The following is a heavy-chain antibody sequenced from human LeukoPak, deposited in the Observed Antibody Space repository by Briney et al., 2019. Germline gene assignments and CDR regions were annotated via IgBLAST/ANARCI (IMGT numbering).Heavy chain of an antibody. CDR1: GFTVSSNY. V-gene: IGHV3-53*01. CDR3: ACSSGYYYIVY. D-gene: IGHD3-22*01. Sequence: GGSLRLSRAASGFTVSSNYMSWVRQAPGKGLEWVSVIYSGGSTYYADSVKGRFTISRDNSKNTLYLQMNSLRAEDTAVYYCACSSGYYYIVYWGQGTLVTVSS. CDR2: IYSGGST. J-gene: IGHJ4*02.